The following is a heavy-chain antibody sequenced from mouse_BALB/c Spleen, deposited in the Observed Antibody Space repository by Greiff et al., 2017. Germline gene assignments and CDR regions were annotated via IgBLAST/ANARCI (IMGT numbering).Heavy chain of an antibody. D-gene: IGHD2-2*01. V-gene: IGHV3-2*02. CDR1: GYSITSDYA. Sequence: EVQLVESGPGLVKPSQSLSLTCTVTGYSITSDYAWNWIRQFPGNKLEWMGYISYSGSTSYNPSLKSRISITRDTSKNQFFLQLNSVTTEDTATYYCARSGLRGAYYYAMDYWGQGTSVTVSS. J-gene: IGHJ4*01. CDR3: ARSGLRGAYYYAMDY. CDR2: ISYSGST.